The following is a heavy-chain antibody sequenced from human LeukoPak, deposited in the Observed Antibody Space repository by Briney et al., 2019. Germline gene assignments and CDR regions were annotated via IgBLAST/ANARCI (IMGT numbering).Heavy chain of an antibody. V-gene: IGHV3-21*06. J-gene: IGHJ4*02. CDR2: ISSSSSSI. CDR3: ARDLGGGYCSSTSCQVDY. Sequence: GGSLRLSCAASGFTFSSYSMNWARQAPGKGLDWVSSISSSSSSIYYADSVKGRFTISRDNAKNSLYLQMNGLRAEDTAVYYCARDLGGGYCSSTSCQVDYWGQGTLVTVFS. D-gene: IGHD2-2*01. CDR1: GFTFSSYS.